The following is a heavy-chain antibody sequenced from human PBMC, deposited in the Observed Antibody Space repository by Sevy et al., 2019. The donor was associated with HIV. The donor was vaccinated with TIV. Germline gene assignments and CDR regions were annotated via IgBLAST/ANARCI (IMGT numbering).Heavy chain of an antibody. CDR1: GFTFSSYW. V-gene: IGHV3-7*01. D-gene: IGHD6-13*01. CDR2: IKQDGSMK. Sequence: GGSLRLSCAGSGFTFSSYWMTWVRQAPGTGLEWVANIKQDGSMKYYVNSVKGRFTISRDNAKNSVYLQMNSLRAGDTAIYYCARSIAAIGPDYWGQGTLVTVSS. CDR3: ARSIAAIGPDY. J-gene: IGHJ4*02.